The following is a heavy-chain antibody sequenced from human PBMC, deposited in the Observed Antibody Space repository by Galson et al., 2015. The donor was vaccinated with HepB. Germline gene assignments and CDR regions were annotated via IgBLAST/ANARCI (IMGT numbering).Heavy chain of an antibody. Sequence: SVKVSCKVSGYTLTELSMHWVRQAPGKGLEWMGGFDPEDGETIYAQKFQGRVTMTEDTSTDTAYMELSSLRSEDTAVYYCAAGIMGPLYVWGGVILSGYYYYGMDVWGQGTTVTVSS. D-gene: IGHD3-16*01. CDR3: AAGIMGPLYVWGGVILSGYYYYGMDV. V-gene: IGHV1-24*01. J-gene: IGHJ6*02. CDR1: GYTLTELS. CDR2: FDPEDGET.